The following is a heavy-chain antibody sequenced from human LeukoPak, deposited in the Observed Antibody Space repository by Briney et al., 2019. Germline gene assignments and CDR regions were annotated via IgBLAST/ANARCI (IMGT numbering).Heavy chain of an antibody. Sequence: TGGSLRLSXAASGFTFSSYWMHWVRQAPGKGMVWVSRINSDGSTTSYADSVKDRFTISRDNAKNTLYLQMNSLRAEDMAVYYCASSQPGYSSFYWGQGTLVTVSS. CDR1: GFTFSSYW. D-gene: IGHD5-18*01. V-gene: IGHV3-74*01. J-gene: IGHJ4*02. CDR3: ASSQPGYSSFY. CDR2: INSDGSTT.